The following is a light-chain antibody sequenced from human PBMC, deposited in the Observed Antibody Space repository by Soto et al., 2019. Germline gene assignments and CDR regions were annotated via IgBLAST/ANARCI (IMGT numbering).Light chain of an antibody. CDR2: EAS. CDR3: QHYDNLLLYT. V-gene: IGKV1-33*01. J-gene: IGKJ2*01. Sequence: DIPMTQSPSSLSASVGDRVTITCQASQDISNYLNWYQQTPGKAPKLLIYEASELQTGVPSRFSGGGSGTNFTLPISSLQSEDFASYYCQHYDNLLLYTFGQGTKLEIK. CDR1: QDISNY.